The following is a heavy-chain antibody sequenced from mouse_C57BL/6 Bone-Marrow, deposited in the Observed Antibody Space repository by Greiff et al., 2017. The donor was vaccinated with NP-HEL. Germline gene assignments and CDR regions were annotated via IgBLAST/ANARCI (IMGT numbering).Heavy chain of an antibody. CDR1: GYTFTSYW. Sequence: QVQLQQPGAELVKPGASVKMSCKASGYTFTSYWITWVKQRPGQGLEWIGDIYPGSGSTNYNEKFKSKATLTVDTSSSTAYMQLSSLTSEDSAVYYCARSRLYSKGFDYWGQGTSVTVSS. CDR3: ARSRLYSKGFDY. CDR2: IYPGSGST. J-gene: IGHJ4*01. D-gene: IGHD2-5*01. V-gene: IGHV1-55*01.